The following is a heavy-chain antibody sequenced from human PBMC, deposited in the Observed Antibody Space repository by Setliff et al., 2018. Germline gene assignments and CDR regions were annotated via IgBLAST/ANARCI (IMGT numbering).Heavy chain of an antibody. CDR2: IYTSGST. CDR1: GGSISSGSYY. Sequence: SETLSLTCTVSGGSISSGSYYWSWIRQPAGRGLEWIGRIYTSGSTNYKPSLKSRVTISVDTSKNQFSLKLSSVTAADTAVYYCARRISYYNFWSGYYDYWGQGTLVTVSS. J-gene: IGHJ4*02. CDR3: ARRISYYNFWSGYYDY. D-gene: IGHD3-3*01. V-gene: IGHV4-61*02.